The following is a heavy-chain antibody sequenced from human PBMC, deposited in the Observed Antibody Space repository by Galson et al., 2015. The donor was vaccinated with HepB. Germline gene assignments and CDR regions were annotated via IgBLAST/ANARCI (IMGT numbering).Heavy chain of an antibody. CDR2: IDPSDSYT. D-gene: IGHD3-22*01. Sequence: QSGAEVKKPGESLRISCKGSGSTFTNNWIQWMRQMPGKGLEWMGKIDPSDSYTKYSPSFQGHVTISVDKSISTAYLQWSSLRASDTAMYYCAGRFGYSSGYDYWGQGTLVTVSS. J-gene: IGHJ4*02. CDR1: GSTFTNNW. CDR3: AGRFGYSSGYDY. V-gene: IGHV5-10-1*01.